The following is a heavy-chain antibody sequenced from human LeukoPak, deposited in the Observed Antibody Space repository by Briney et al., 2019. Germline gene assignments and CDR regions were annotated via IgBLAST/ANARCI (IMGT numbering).Heavy chain of an antibody. D-gene: IGHD4-11*01. CDR1: GFTVSSNY. CDR3: ATELRIGATDYLFAFDI. Sequence: GGSLRLSCAASGFTVSSNYMSWVRQAPGKGLEWVSVIYSGGSTYYADSVKGRFTISRDNYKNTLYLQMNSLRVEDTAVYYCATELRIGATDYLFAFDIWGQGTMVTVSP. J-gene: IGHJ3*02. V-gene: IGHV3-53*05. CDR2: IYSGGST.